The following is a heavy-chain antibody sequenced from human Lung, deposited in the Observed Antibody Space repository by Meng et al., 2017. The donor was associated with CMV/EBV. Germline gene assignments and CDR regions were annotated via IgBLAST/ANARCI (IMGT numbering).Heavy chain of an antibody. CDR3: ARAEVGCSGGSCYHN. V-gene: IGHV1-2*02. J-gene: IGHJ4*02. CDR1: GYTFTGYY. Sequence: ASVKVSCKASGYTFTGYYMHWVRQAPGQGLEWMGWINPNSGGTNYAQKFQGRVTMTRDTSISTAYMELSRLRSDDTAVYYCARAEVGCSGGSCYHNWGQGTLVXVSS. D-gene: IGHD2-15*01. CDR2: INPNSGGT.